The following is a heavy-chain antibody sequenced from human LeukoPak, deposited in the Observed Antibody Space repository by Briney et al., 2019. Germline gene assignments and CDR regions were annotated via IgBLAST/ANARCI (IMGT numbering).Heavy chain of an antibody. CDR3: AINTAMDNFDY. D-gene: IGHD5-18*01. V-gene: IGHV4-34*01. CDR2: INHSGST. Sequence: SETLSLTCAVYGGSFSGYYWSWIRQPPGKGLEWIGEINHSGSTNYNPSLKSRVTISVDTSKNQFSLKLSSVTAADTAVYYCAINTAMDNFDYWGQGTLVTASS. CDR1: GGSFSGYY. J-gene: IGHJ4*02.